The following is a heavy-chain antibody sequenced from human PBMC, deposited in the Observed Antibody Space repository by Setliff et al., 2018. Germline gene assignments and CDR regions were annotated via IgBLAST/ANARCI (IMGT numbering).Heavy chain of an antibody. CDR1: GYSISSGYY. Sequence: PSETLSLTCAVSGYSISSGYYWGWIRQPQGKGLEWIGSIYYSGSTYYNPSLKSRVTISVDTSKNQFSLKLSSVTAADTAVYYCARRTEYYNFWSGYYDYWGQGTLVTVSS. CDR2: IYYSGST. V-gene: IGHV4-38-2*01. J-gene: IGHJ4*02. CDR3: ARRTEYYNFWSGYYDY. D-gene: IGHD3-3*01.